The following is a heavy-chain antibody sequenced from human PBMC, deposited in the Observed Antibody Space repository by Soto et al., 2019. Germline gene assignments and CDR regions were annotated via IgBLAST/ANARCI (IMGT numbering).Heavy chain of an antibody. CDR3: AKEIYGDYDNYYYYYMDV. CDR2: ISYDGSNK. J-gene: IGHJ6*03. V-gene: IGHV3-30*18. Sequence: PGGSLRLSCAASGFTFSSYGMHWVRQAPGKGLEWVAVISYDGSNKYYADSVKGRFTISRDNSKNTLYLQMNSLRAEDTAVYYCAKEIYGDYDNYYYYYMDVWGKGTTVTVSS. D-gene: IGHD4-17*01. CDR1: GFTFSSYG.